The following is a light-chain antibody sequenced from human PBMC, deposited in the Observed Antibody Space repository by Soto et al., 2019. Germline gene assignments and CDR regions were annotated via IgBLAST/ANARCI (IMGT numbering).Light chain of an antibody. CDR2: EGS. J-gene: IGLJ1*01. V-gene: IGLV2-23*01. Sequence: QSALTQPASVSGSPGQSITISCTGTSGDVGSYNLVSWYQHHPGKAPKLMIYEGSKRPSGVSNRFSGSKSGSTASLTISGLQAEDEADYYCCSYARRSTYVFGTGTKLTVL. CDR1: SGDVGSYNL. CDR3: CSYARRSTYV.